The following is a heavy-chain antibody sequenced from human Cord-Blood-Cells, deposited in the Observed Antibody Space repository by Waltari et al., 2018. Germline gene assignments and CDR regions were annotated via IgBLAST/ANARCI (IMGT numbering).Heavy chain of an antibody. CDR1: GYSISRGSY. CDR2: IYHSGST. J-gene: IGHJ4*02. D-gene: IGHD4-17*01. V-gene: IGHV4-38-2*01. Sequence: QVQLQESGPGLVKPSETPSLTCAVSGYSISRGSYWGWTRQPPGKGLEWIGSIYHSGSTYYNPSIKSRVTISVDTSKTQFSLKLSSVTAADTAVYYCARIGPRTTRFSLAFDYWGQGTLVTVSS. CDR3: ARIGPRTTRFSLAFDY.